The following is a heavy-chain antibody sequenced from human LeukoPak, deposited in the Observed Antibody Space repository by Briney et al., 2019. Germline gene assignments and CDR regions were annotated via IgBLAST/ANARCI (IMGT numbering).Heavy chain of an antibody. CDR1: GFTFTNYW. CDR2: IYPGDSHT. J-gene: IGHJ1*01. V-gene: IGHV5-51*01. CDR3: ASGYGDYISEYFKF. Sequence: GESLKISCKGSGFTFTNYWIGWVRQMPGKGLGWMGIIYPGDSHTRYSPSFQGQVTISADKSINTAYLQWGGLRASDTAMYFCASGYGDYISEYFKFWGQGTLVTVSS. D-gene: IGHD4-17*01.